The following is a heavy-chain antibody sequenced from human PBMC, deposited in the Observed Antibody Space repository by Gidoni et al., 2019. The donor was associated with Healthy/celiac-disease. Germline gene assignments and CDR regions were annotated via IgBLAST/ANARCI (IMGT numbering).Heavy chain of an antibody. CDR1: GFTFSGSA. J-gene: IGHJ3*02. D-gene: IGHD4-17*01. Sequence: EVQLVESGGGLVQPGGSLKLSCAASGFTFSGSAMHWVRQASGKGLEWVGRIRSKANSYATAYAASVKGRFTISRDDSKNTAYLQMNSLKTEDTAVYYCTRHMATVDAFDIWGQGTMVTVSS. CDR3: TRHMATVDAFDI. V-gene: IGHV3-73*02. CDR2: IRSKANSYAT.